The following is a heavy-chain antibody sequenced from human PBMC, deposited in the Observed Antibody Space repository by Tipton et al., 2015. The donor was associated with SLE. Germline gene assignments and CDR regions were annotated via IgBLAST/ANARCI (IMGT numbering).Heavy chain of an antibody. CDR3: AKYYYDATGYQSVDY. CDR1: GGSMNSGSNY. J-gene: IGHJ4*02. Sequence: TLSLTCTVSGGSMNSGSNYWNWIRQPAGKGLEWIGRIYISGSTDYSPSLESRVTMSIDTSKNQFSLNLTSVTAADTAVYYCAKYYYDATGYQSVDYWGQGALVTVSS. CDR2: IYISGST. V-gene: IGHV4-61*02. D-gene: IGHD3-22*01.